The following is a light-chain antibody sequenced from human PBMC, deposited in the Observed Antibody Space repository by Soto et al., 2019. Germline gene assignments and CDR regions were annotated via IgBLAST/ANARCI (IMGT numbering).Light chain of an antibody. J-gene: IGKJ1*01. CDR3: QHYNSYSEA. CDR2: KAS. CDR1: GFINKY. V-gene: IGKV1-5*03. Sequence: DIQMTQSPSSLSASAGDRATITCRASGFINKYLSWYQQKPGKPPKLLIYKASTLKSGVPSRFSGSGSGTEFTLTISSLQPDDFATYYCQHYNSYSEAFGQGTKV.